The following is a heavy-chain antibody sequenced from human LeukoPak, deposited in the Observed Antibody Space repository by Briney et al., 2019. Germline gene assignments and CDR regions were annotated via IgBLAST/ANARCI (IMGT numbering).Heavy chain of an antibody. CDR1: GGSISSGDYY. CDR2: IYYSGST. CDR3: ARDMTSLGGDPPRTWYFDL. D-gene: IGHD2-21*02. V-gene: IGHV4-61*08. Sequence: SETLSLTCTVSGGSISSGDYYWSWIRQAPGKGLEWIGYIYYSGSTNYNPSLKSRVTISVDTSKNQFSLKLSSVTAADTAVYYCARDMTSLGGDPPRTWYFDLWGRGTLVTVSS. J-gene: IGHJ2*01.